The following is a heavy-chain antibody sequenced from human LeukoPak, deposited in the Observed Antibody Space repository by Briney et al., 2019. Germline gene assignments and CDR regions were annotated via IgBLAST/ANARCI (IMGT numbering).Heavy chain of an antibody. CDR3: ARPRLEYCSGGSCFDAFDI. J-gene: IGHJ3*02. CDR2: ISGSGGST. Sequence: PGGSLRLSCAASGFTFSSYAMSWVRQAPGKGLEWVSAISGSGGSTYYADSVKGRFTISRDNSKNTLYLQMNSLTAEDTAIYSCARPRLEYCSGGSCFDAFDIWGQGTMVTVSS. V-gene: IGHV3-23*01. D-gene: IGHD2-15*01. CDR1: GFTFSSYA.